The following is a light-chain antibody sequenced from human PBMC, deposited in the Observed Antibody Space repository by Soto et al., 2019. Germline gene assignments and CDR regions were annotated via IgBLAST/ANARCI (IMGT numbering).Light chain of an antibody. Sequence: QSALTQPASVSGSPGQSITISCTGTSSDIGGYKYVSWYQQHPGKAPKLMIYEVSNRPSGVSNRFSGSKSGNTASLTISGLQAEDEADYYCSSYSGTTLVVFGGGTQLTVL. CDR1: SSDIGGYKY. CDR3: SSYSGTTLVV. V-gene: IGLV2-14*01. CDR2: EVS. J-gene: IGLJ2*01.